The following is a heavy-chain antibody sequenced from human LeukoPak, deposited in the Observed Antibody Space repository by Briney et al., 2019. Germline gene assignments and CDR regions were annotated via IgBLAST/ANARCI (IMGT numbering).Heavy chain of an antibody. D-gene: IGHD3-22*01. V-gene: IGHV3-30*03. CDR3: ARDGDYYDIRGDAFDI. CDR1: GFTFSSYN. CDR2: VSSDGSNQ. J-gene: IGHJ3*02. Sequence: GGSLRLSCAASGFTFSSYNMHWVRQAPGKGLEWVALVSSDGSNQYYADSVKGRFTISRDNSKNTLYLQMNSLRAEDTAMYYCARDGDYYDIRGDAFDIWGQGAMVTVAS.